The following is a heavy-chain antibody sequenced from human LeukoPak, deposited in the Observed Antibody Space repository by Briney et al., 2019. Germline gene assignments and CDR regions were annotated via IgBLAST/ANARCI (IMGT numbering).Heavy chain of an antibody. Sequence: ASVKVSCKASGYTFTSYYMHWVRQAPGQGLEWMGIINPSGGSTSYAQKFQGRVTMTTDTSTSTAYMELRSLRSDDTAVYYCARVPRDPYYDILTGVNWFDPWGQGTLVTVSS. CDR1: GYTFTSYY. J-gene: IGHJ5*02. V-gene: IGHV1-46*01. D-gene: IGHD3-9*01. CDR3: ARVPRDPYYDILTGVNWFDP. CDR2: INPSGGST.